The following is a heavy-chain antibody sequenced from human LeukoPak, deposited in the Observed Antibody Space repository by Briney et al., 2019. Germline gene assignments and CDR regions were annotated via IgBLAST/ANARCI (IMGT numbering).Heavy chain of an antibody. Sequence: GASVTVSFTASGYTFTSYGISWVRQAPGQGLEWMGWISAYNGNTNYAQKLQGRVTMTTDTSTSTAYMELRSLRSDDTAVYYCARGPADCSSTSCSRLFDYWGQGALVTVSS. J-gene: IGHJ4*02. CDR1: GYTFTSYG. CDR3: ARGPADCSSTSCSRLFDY. CDR2: ISAYNGNT. D-gene: IGHD2-2*01. V-gene: IGHV1-18*04.